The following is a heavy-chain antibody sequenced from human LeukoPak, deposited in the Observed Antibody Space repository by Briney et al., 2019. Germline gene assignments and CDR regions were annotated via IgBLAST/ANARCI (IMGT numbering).Heavy chain of an antibody. D-gene: IGHD2-2*01. V-gene: IGHV1-24*01. CDR3: ATWGPTLGPAANPAWYVDL. CDR2: FDPEDGET. CDR1: GYTLTELS. J-gene: IGHJ2*01. Sequence: GASVKVSCKVSGYTLTELSMHWVRQAPGKGLEWMGGFDPEDGETIYAQKFQGRVTTTEDTSTDTAYMELSGLRSEDTAVYYCATWGPTLGPAANPAWYVDLWGRGTLVTVSS.